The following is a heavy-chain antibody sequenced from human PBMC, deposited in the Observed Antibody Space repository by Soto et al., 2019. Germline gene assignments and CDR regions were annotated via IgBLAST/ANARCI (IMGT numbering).Heavy chain of an antibody. Sequence: EVQLLESGGGLVQPGRSLRLSCAASGFTFSSYAMSWVRQAPGKGLEWVSAISGSGGSTYYADSVKGRFTISRDNSKNTLYLQMNSLRAEDTAVYYCAKDIEDYGGNSNYFDYWGQGTLVTVSS. CDR2: ISGSGGST. CDR3: AKDIEDYGGNSNYFDY. D-gene: IGHD4-17*01. V-gene: IGHV3-23*01. CDR1: GFTFSSYA. J-gene: IGHJ4*02.